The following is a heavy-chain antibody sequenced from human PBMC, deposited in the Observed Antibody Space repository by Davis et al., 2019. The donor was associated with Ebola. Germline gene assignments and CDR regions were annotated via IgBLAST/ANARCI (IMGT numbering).Heavy chain of an antibody. CDR3: ARGPIAAAGIPLGWLNY. CDR1: GGSISSSSYY. CDR2: IFYNGRT. V-gene: IGHV4-39*07. J-gene: IGHJ4*02. D-gene: IGHD6-13*01. Sequence: MPSETLSLTCTVSGGSISSSSYYWGWIRQPPGKGLEWIGNIFYNGRTYYNVSLKSRVTISVDTSKNQFSLKLSSVTAADTAVYYCARGPIAAAGIPLGWLNYWGQGTLVTVSS.